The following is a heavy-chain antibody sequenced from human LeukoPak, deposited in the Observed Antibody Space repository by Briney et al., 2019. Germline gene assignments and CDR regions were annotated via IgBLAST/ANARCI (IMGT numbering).Heavy chain of an antibody. CDR3: ARVVGPSRGSSWYYFDY. CDR1: GGSISSSSYY. V-gene: IGHV4-39*07. Sequence: SETLSLTCTVSGGSISSSSYYWGWIRQPPGKGLEWIGSIYYSGSTYYNPSLKSRVTISVDTSKNQFSLKLSSVTAADTAVYYCARVVGPSRGSSWYYFDYWGQGTLVTVSS. D-gene: IGHD6-13*01. J-gene: IGHJ4*02. CDR2: IYYSGST.